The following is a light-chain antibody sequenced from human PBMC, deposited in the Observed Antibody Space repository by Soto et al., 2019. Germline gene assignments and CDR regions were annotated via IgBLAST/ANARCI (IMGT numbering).Light chain of an antibody. V-gene: IGKV3-15*01. CDR3: QQYNNWPRA. Sequence: EIVMTQSPATLSVSPGERATLSCRASQSVSSNLAWYQQKPGQAPRLLMYGASTTATGIPTRFSGSGSGTEFTLTISSLQSEDFAVYYCQQYNNWPRAFGQGTKVEIK. J-gene: IGKJ1*01. CDR2: GAS. CDR1: QSVSSN.